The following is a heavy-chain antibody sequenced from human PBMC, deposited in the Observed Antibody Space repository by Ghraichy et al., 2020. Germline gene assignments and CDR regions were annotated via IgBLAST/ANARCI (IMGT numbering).Heavy chain of an antibody. CDR1: GFTFSSYA. CDR3: AKTGGLGSYYSGYFDY. D-gene: IGHD3-10*01. V-gene: IGHV3-23*01. CDR2: ISGSGGST. J-gene: IGHJ4*02. Sequence: ETLSLTCAASGFTFSSYAMSWVRQAPGKGLEWVSAISGSGGSTFCADSVKGRFTISRDNSKNTLYLQMNSLRAEDTAVYYCAKTGGLGSYYSGYFDYWGQGTLVTVSS.